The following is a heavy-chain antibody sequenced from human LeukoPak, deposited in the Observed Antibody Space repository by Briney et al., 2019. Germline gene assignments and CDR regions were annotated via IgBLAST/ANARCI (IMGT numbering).Heavy chain of an antibody. V-gene: IGHV4-38-2*01. D-gene: IGHD3-3*01. Sequence: SETLSLTCAVSGYSISSGYYWGWIRQPPGKGLEWIGSIYHSGSTYYNPSLKSRVTISVDTSKNQCSLKLSSVTAADTAVYYCARHREGNDFWSGYYEGGWFDPLGQGTLVTVSS. CDR1: GYSISSGYY. J-gene: IGHJ5*02. CDR3: ARHREGNDFWSGYYEGGWFDP. CDR2: IYHSGST.